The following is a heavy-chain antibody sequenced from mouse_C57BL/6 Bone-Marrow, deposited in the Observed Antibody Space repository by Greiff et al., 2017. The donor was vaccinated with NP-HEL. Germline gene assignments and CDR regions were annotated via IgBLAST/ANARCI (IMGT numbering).Heavy chain of an antibody. CDR3: VYYDYGGWFAY. CDR2: IYPGDGDT. V-gene: IGHV1-80*01. CDR1: GYAFSSYW. D-gene: IGHD2-4*01. J-gene: IGHJ3*01. Sequence: QVQLQQSGAELVKPGASVKISCKASGYAFSSYWMNWVKQRPGKGLEWIGQIYPGDGDTNYNGKFKGKATLTADKSSSTAYMQLSGLTSEDSAVYFCVYYDYGGWFAYWGQGTLVTVSA.